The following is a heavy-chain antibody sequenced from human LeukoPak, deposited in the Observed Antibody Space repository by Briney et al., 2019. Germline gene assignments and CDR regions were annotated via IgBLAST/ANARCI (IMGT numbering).Heavy chain of an antibody. Sequence: PGGSLRLSCAASGXTFSSYEMNWVRQAPGKGLEWVSYISSSGSTIYYADSVKGRFTISRDNAKNSLYLQMNSLRAEDTAVYYCARSSDYGDYADWGQGTLVTVSS. J-gene: IGHJ4*02. CDR1: GXTFSSYE. V-gene: IGHV3-48*03. D-gene: IGHD4-17*01. CDR2: ISSSGSTI. CDR3: ARSSDYGDYAD.